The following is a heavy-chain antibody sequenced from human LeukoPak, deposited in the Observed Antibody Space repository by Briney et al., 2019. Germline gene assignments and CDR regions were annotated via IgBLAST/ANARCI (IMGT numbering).Heavy chain of an antibody. V-gene: IGHV1-69*13. Sequence: ASVKVFCKASGGTFSSYAISWVRQAPGQGLEWMGGIIPIFGTANYAQKFQGRVTITADESTSTAYMELSSLRSEDTAVYYCARDPCYDILTGYCPHEGGWFDPWGQGTLVTVSS. CDR1: GGTFSSYA. CDR3: ARDPCYDILTGYCPHEGGWFDP. CDR2: IIPIFGTA. D-gene: IGHD3-9*01. J-gene: IGHJ5*02.